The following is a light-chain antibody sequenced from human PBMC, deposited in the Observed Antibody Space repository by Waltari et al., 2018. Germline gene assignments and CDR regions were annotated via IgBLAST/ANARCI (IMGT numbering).Light chain of an antibody. CDR1: RWDVGAYRY. J-gene: IGLJ1*01. CDR3: TSYGGTNNFL. CDR2: EVD. V-gene: IGLV2-8*01. Sequence: QSALTQPPSATGSPGQSVTISCTGGRWDVGAYRYVSWYQQHPGRAPKVIMYEVDKRPSGGPDRFSGSKSGTTASLTISGLKVEDEADCYCTSYGGTNNFLFGSGTKVTV.